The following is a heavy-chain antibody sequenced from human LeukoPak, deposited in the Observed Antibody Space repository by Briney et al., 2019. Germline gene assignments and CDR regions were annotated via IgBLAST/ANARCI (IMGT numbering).Heavy chain of an antibody. CDR1: GFTFRSYP. V-gene: IGHV3-23*01. D-gene: IGHD4-17*01. Sequence: GGSLRLSCAASGFTFRSYPMTWVRQAPGKGLEWVSAISGSGDSTYYADSVKGRFTISRDNSRNTLYLQMNSLRADDTAMYYCAVEKRSTTAHDYWGQGTLVTVSS. CDR2: ISGSGDST. J-gene: IGHJ4*02. CDR3: AVEKRSTTAHDY.